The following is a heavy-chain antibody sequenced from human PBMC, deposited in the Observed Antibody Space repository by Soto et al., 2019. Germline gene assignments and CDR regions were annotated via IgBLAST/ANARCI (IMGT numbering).Heavy chain of an antibody. CDR2: INHRGST. CDR1: GGSFSGYY. J-gene: IGHJ6*03. D-gene: IGHD2-2*01. Sequence: SGNLEITCAVYGGSFSGYYWSWSRQPPGKGLEWMGEINHRGSTNYNPSRKSRVTISVDTSKNQFSLKLSSVTAADTAAYYWARGTPFSVPAGNDYYCDHLDVPSRRTTVTGSS. V-gene: IGHV4-34*01. CDR3: ARGTPFSVPAGNDYYCDHLDV.